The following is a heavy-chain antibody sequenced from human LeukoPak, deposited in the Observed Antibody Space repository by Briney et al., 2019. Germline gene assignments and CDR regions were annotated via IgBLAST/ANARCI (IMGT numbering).Heavy chain of an antibody. CDR3: ARSHSVWTSFDY. V-gene: IGHV4-59*01. J-gene: IGHJ4*02. CDR1: GGSISGYY. Sequence: SETLSLTCTVSGGSISGYYWSWIRQPPGKGLEWIGYIYYSGSTNYNPSLKSRVTISVDTSKNQFSLKLSSVTAADTAVYYCARSHSVWTSFDYWGQGTLVTLSS. D-gene: IGHD3/OR15-3a*01. CDR2: IYYSGST.